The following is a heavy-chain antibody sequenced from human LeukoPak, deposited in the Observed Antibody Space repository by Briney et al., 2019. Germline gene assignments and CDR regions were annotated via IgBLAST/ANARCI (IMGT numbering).Heavy chain of an antibody. V-gene: IGHV4-39*01. CDR3: ARLSKGYSYGLYP. Sequence: SETLSLTCTVSGGSISSSSYYWGWIRQPPGKGLEWIGSIYYSGSTYYNPSLKSRVTISVDTSKNQFSLKLSSVTAADTAVYYCARLSKGYSYGLYPWGQGTLVTVSS. J-gene: IGHJ5*02. D-gene: IGHD5-18*01. CDR2: IYYSGST. CDR1: GGSISSSSYY.